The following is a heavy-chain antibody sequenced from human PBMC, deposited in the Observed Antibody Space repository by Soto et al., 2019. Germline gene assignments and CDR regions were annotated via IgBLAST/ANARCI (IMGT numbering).Heavy chain of an antibody. CDR3: AYRQEYRGSWDSGWFDP. V-gene: IGHV2-5*02. CDR2: IYWDDDK. Sequence: QITLKESGPTLVEPTQTLMLTCDFTGFSLSTSGVGVGWIRQPPGKALEWLAFIYWDDDKRYSPSLKTRLTIIKDTSINQVVLIMTNTDPVDTATYYCAYRQEYRGSWDSGWFDPWGQGTRVTVSS. CDR1: GFSLSTSGVG. J-gene: IGHJ5*02. D-gene: IGHD6-13*01.